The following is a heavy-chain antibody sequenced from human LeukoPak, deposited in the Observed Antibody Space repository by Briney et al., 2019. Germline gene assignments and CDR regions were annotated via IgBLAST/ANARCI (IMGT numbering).Heavy chain of an antibody. V-gene: IGHV3-21*01. J-gene: IGHJ4*02. D-gene: IGHD6-13*01. CDR3: ARELELGAAAGN. CDR1: GFTFSSYS. CDR2: ISSSSGYI. Sequence: PGGSLRLSCAASGFTFSSYSMNWVRQAPGKGLEWVSSISSSSGYIYYADSVKGRFTISRDNAKNSLYLQMNSLRAEDTAVYYCARELELGAAAGNWGQGTLVTVSS.